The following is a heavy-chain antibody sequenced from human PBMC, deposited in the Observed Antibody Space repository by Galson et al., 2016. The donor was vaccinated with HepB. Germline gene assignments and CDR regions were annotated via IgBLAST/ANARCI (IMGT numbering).Heavy chain of an antibody. V-gene: IGHV4-31*03. D-gene: IGHD1-26*01. CDR1: GGSINSVGFY. Sequence: TLSLTCTVSGGSINSVGFYWSWIRLLPGKGLEWIGYIHNSGSTYYNTSLRSRFFISLDKSKSQFFLKVNSVTAADTAVYYFARRARPSPTSPGSFDYWGHGTLVTVSS. CDR3: ARRARPSPTSPGSFDY. J-gene: IGHJ5*01. CDR2: IHNSGST.